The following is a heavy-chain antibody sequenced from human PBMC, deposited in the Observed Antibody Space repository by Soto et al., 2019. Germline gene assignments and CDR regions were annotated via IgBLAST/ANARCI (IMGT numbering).Heavy chain of an antibody. CDR2: VYYRGNT. J-gene: IGHJ4*02. V-gene: IGHV4-59*08. D-gene: IGHD1-20*01. Sequence: QMQLQESGPGLVRPSETLALTCTVSGGSISPNYWSWIRQSPGKGLEWFVYVYYRGNTNYKPSLMSRLTISVDTSNNQFSLQLSSVTAADTDIYYCAHYKRLIVDNWGQGILVTVSS. CDR3: AHYKRLIVDN. CDR1: GGSISPNY.